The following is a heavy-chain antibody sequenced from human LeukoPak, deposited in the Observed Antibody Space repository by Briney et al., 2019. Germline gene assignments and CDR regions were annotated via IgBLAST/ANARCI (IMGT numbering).Heavy chain of an antibody. CDR1: GSSISIRSYY. V-gene: IGHV4-39*01. J-gene: IGHJ2*01. CDR2: IYYSGST. D-gene: IGHD6-19*01. CDR3: ALGYTSAWYYFDI. Sequence: SETLSLTCDVSGSSISIRSYYWGWIRQPPGKGLEWIGTIYYSGSTDYNPSLNRRVTISVDTSNNQFSLKLSSVTAADTAVYYCALGYTSAWYYFDIWGRGTLVTVSS.